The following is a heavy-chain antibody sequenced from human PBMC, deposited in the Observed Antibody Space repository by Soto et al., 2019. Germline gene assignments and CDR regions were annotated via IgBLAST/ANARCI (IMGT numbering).Heavy chain of an antibody. J-gene: IGHJ4*02. D-gene: IGHD1-26*01. CDR3: ARESFSGGSGPYFDY. V-gene: IGHV3-33*01. Sequence: QVQLVESGGGVVQPGRSLRLSCAASGFTFSSYGMHWVRQAPGKGLEWVAVIWYDGSNKYYADSVKGRFTISRDNSKNTLYLQMNSLRAEDTAVYYCARESFSGGSGPYFDYWGQGTLVTVSS. CDR2: IWYDGSNK. CDR1: GFTFSSYG.